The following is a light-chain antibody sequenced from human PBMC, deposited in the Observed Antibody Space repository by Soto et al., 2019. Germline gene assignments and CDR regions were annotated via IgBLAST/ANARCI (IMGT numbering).Light chain of an antibody. CDR1: SGSIASNY. J-gene: IGLJ3*02. CDR3: QSYDATNQV. Sequence: NFMLTQPHSVSESPGKTVIISCTRSSGSIASNYVQWYQQRPGSSPTTVICEDNQRPSGVPDRFSGSIDSSSNSASLTISGLETGDEADYFCQSYDATNQVFGGGTKLTVL. V-gene: IGLV6-57*01. CDR2: EDN.